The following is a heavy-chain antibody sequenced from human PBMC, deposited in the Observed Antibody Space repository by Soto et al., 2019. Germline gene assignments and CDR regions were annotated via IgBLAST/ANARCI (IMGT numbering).Heavy chain of an antibody. J-gene: IGHJ5*02. CDR3: AKDSTIFGVPPPNDWFDP. CDR1: GFTFSSYA. CDR2: ISGSGGST. D-gene: IGHD3-3*01. V-gene: IGHV3-23*01. Sequence: EVQLLESGGGLVQPGGSLRLSCAASGFTFSSYAMSWVRQAPGKGLEWVSAISGSGGSTYYADSVKGRFTISRDNSKNTQYLQMNTLIAEDTAVYYCAKDSTIFGVPPPNDWFDPWGQGTLVTVSS.